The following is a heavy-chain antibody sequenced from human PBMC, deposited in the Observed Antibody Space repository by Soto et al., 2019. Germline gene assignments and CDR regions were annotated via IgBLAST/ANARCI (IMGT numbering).Heavy chain of an antibody. J-gene: IGHJ6*02. Sequence: QVQLVQSGAEVKKPGASVKVSCKASGYTFTSYYIHCVRQAPGQGLEWMGVINPSGGGTSYAQMYPGRVTMTRDTSTSTVYMELSSLRSEDTAVYYCARVRGGELYDGMDVWGQGTMVTVSS. CDR3: ARVRGGELYDGMDV. CDR2: INPSGGGT. V-gene: IGHV1-46*01. CDR1: GYTFTSYY. D-gene: IGHD3-10*01.